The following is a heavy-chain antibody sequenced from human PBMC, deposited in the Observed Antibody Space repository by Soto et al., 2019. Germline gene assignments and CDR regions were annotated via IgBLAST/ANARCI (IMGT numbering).Heavy chain of an antibody. CDR2: ISGSGGNT. CDR3: AKDRFGIVGPVDY. J-gene: IGHJ4*02. Sequence: EVQLLESGGDLVQPGGSLRLSCAASGLIFSDYAMSWVRQAPVKGLECVACISGSGGNTFYEDSVKGRFTISRDNSKNTLSLHMNSLRVDDTAVYFCAKDRFGIVGPVDYWGQGTLVTVSS. D-gene: IGHD1-26*01. CDR1: GLIFSDYA. V-gene: IGHV3-23*01.